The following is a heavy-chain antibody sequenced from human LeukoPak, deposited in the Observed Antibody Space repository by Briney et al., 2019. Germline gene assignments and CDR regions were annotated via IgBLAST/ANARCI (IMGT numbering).Heavy chain of an antibody. J-gene: IGHJ4*02. CDR3: ARGGQLWLGHVMVY. D-gene: IGHD5-18*01. V-gene: IGHV1-69*06. CDR2: IIPIFGTA. CDR1: GGTFSSYA. Sequence: ASAKVSCKASGGTFSSYAISWVRQAPGQGLEWMGGIIPIFGTANYAQKFQGRVTITADKSTSTAYMELRSLRSDDTAVYYCARGGQLWLGHVMVYWGQGTLVTVSS.